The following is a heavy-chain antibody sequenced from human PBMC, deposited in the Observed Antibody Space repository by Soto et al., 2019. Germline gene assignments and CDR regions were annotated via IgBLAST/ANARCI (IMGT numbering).Heavy chain of an antibody. CDR3: ARAPYDYDSSGYFLF. D-gene: IGHD3-22*01. CDR1: GFTFSSYS. J-gene: IGHJ4*02. CDR2: ISSSSSYI. Sequence: GGSLRLSCAASGFTFSSYSMNWVRQAPGKGLEWVSSISSSSSYIYYADSVKGRFTISRDNAKNSLYLQMNSLRAEDTAVYYCARAPYDYDSSGYFLFWGQGSLVTVSS. V-gene: IGHV3-21*01.